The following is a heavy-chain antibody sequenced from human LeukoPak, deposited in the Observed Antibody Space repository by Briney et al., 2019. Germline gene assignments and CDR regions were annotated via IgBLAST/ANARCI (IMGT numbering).Heavy chain of an antibody. D-gene: IGHD3-22*01. CDR1: GGSINSGGYY. CDR2: IYSSGST. V-gene: IGHV4-31*03. Sequence: SETLSLTCTVSGGSINSGGYYWSWICQHPGKGLEWIGYIYSSGSTYYNPSLKSRVTISVDTSKNQFSLKLSSVTAADTAVYYCARDYYDSSGRDNYFDYWGQGTLVTVSS. J-gene: IGHJ4*02. CDR3: ARDYYDSSGRDNYFDY.